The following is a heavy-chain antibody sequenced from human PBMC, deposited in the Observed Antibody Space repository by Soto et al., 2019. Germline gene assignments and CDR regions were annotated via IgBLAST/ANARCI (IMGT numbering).Heavy chain of an antibody. Sequence: SVKVSCKASGGTFSSYAISWVRQAPGQGLEWMGGIIPIFGTANYAQKFQGRVTITADESTSTAYMELSSLRSEDTAVYYCARERDEILTGFLSLYYGMDVWGQGTTVTVSS. D-gene: IGHD3-9*01. CDR2: IIPIFGTA. V-gene: IGHV1-69*13. J-gene: IGHJ6*02. CDR1: GGTFSSYA. CDR3: ARERDEILTGFLSLYYGMDV.